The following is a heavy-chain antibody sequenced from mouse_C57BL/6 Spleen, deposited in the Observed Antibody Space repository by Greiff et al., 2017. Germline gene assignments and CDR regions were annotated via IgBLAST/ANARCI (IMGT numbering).Heavy chain of an antibody. CDR2: IYPGDGDT. CDR1: GYAFSSYW. CDR3: ARVYDGDWYFDV. Sequence: QVQLQQSGAELVKPGASVKISCKASGYAFSSYWMNWVKQRPGKGLEWIGQIYPGDGDTTYNGKFKGKATLPADKSSRTAYMQLSRLTSEDSAVYFCARVYDGDWYFDVWGTGTTVTVSA. J-gene: IGHJ1*03. V-gene: IGHV1-80*01. D-gene: IGHD2-3*01.